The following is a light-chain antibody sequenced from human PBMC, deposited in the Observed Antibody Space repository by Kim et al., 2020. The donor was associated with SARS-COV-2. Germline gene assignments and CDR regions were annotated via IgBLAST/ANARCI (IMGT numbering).Light chain of an antibody. J-gene: IGKJ5*01. V-gene: IGKV1-9*01. Sequence: IQLTQSPSSLSASVGDRVTITCRASQGINSYLAWYQQKRGKAPKLLIYAASTLQSGVPSRFSGNRAGTDFTLTISSLQPEDFATYYCQQHSSYPITFGQGTRLEIK. CDR3: QQHSSYPIT. CDR1: QGINSY. CDR2: AAS.